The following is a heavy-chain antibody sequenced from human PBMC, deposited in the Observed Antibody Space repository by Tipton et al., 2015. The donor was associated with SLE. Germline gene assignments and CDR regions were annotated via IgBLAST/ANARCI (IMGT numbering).Heavy chain of an antibody. CDR1: GGSISSSSYY. J-gene: IGHJ5*02. D-gene: IGHD6-13*01. CDR2: IYYSGST. V-gene: IGHV4-31*03. CDR3: ARAYKGAAAGSWFDP. Sequence: LRLSCTVSGGSISSSSYYWGWIRQPPGKGLEWIGYIYYSGSTYYNPSLQSRVTISVDTSKNQFSLKLSSVTAADTAVYYCARAYKGAAAGSWFDPWGQGTLVTVSS.